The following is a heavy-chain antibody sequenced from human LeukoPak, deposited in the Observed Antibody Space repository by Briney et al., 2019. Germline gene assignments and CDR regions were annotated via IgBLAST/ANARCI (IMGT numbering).Heavy chain of an antibody. CDR3: ARAGPVWFGELFSPDWFDP. V-gene: IGHV4-59*01. CDR2: IYYSGST. D-gene: IGHD3-10*01. CDR1: GGSISSYY. J-gene: IGHJ5*02. Sequence: SETLSLTCTVSGGSISSYYWSWIRQPPGKGLEWIGYIYYSGSTNYNPSLKSRVTISVDTSKNQFSLKLSSVTAADTAVYYCARAGPVWFGELFSPDWFDPWGQGTLVTVSS.